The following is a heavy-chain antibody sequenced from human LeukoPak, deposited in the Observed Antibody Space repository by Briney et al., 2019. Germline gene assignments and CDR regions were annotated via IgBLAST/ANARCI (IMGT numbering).Heavy chain of an antibody. Sequence: GASVKVSCKASGYTFTGYYIHWVRQAPGQGLEWMGWINPNSGGTNYAQKFQGRVTMTRDTSISTAYMELSRLRSDDTAVYYCAKEHWNDEGEYYFDYWGQGTLVTVSS. CDR1: GYTFTGYY. V-gene: IGHV1-2*02. J-gene: IGHJ4*02. CDR2: INPNSGGT. D-gene: IGHD1-1*01. CDR3: AKEHWNDEGEYYFDY.